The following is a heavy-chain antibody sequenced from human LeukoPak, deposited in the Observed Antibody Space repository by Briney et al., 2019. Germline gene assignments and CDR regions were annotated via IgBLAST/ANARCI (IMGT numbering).Heavy chain of an antibody. J-gene: IGHJ6*03. CDR2: INHSGST. CDR1: GGSFSGYY. CDR3: ARVNDYYMDV. D-gene: IGHD2-8*01. V-gene: IGHV4-34*01. Sequence: SETLSLTCAVYGGSFSGYYWSWIRQPPGKGLEWIGEINHSGSTNYNPSLKSRVTISVDTSKNQFSLKLSSVTAADTAVYYCARVNDYYMDVWGKGTTVTVSS.